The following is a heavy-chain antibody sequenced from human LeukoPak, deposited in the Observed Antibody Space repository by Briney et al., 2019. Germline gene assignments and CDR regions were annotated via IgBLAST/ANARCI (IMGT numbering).Heavy chain of an antibody. Sequence: PSETLSLTCAVYGGSLSGYSLSWIRQPPGKGLEWIGEINHSGSPNYNPSLKRRVTISVDTSKNQLSLKLSSVTAADTAVYYCAGWWRRAYYYGSGSYYNSQLNDAFDIWGQGTMVTVSS. V-gene: IGHV4-34*01. CDR2: INHSGSP. CDR3: AGWWRRAYYYGSGSYYNSQLNDAFDI. CDR1: GGSLSGYS. J-gene: IGHJ3*02. D-gene: IGHD3-10*01.